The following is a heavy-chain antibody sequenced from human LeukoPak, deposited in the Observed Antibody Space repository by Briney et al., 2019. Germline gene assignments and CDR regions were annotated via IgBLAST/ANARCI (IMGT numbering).Heavy chain of an antibody. CDR2: INPSGGST. J-gene: IGHJ4*02. CDR3: ARVPQPDDPPRWYYDSSGVYLDY. CDR1: GYTFTSYY. V-gene: IGHV1-46*01. Sequence: ASVKVSCKASGYTFTSYYMHWVRQAPGQGLEWMGIINPSGGSTSYAQKFQGRVTMTRDTSTSTVYMELSSLRSEDTAVYYCARVPQPDDPPRWYYDSSGVYLDYWGQGTLVTVSS. D-gene: IGHD3-22*01.